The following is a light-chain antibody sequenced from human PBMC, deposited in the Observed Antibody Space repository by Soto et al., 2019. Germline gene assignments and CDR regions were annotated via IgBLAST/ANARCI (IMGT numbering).Light chain of an antibody. V-gene: IGLV2-14*03. Sequence: QSVLTQPASLSGSPGQSLTISCTGTSTDVGGYNYVSWYQQYPGTAPQLMIYDVSYRPSGVSNRFAGSKSANTASLTISGLPAEDEADYYCSSYTNTSTYVFGSGTKVTVL. CDR3: SSYTNTSTYV. CDR2: DVS. J-gene: IGLJ1*01. CDR1: STDVGGYNY.